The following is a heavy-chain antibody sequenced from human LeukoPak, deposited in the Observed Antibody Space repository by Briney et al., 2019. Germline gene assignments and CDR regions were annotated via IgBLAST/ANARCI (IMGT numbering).Heavy chain of an antibody. D-gene: IGHD3-10*01. CDR2: INPNSGGT. CDR3: AREGYRITMVRGVIRSLGMYV. CDR1: GYTFTGYY. J-gene: IGHJ6*04. Sequence: ASVKVSCKASGYTFTGYYMHWVRQAPGQGLEWMGWINPNSGGTNYAQKFQGWVTMTRDTSISTAYMELSRLRSDDTAVYYCAREGYRITMVRGVIRSLGMYVWGKGTTVTVSS. V-gene: IGHV1-2*04.